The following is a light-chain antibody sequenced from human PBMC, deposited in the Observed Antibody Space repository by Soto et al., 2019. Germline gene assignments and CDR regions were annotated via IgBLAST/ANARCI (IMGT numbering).Light chain of an antibody. CDR3: SSYTNTSTLV. Sequence: QSLPTQPAPVSGSPGQSITISCSGTSSDLGAYKYVSWYQQHPDKAPKLILYEVSRRPSGVSNRFSGSKSGNTASLPISGLLAEDEADYSCSSYTNTSTLVFGTGTKV. J-gene: IGLJ1*01. CDR1: SSDLGAYKY. CDR2: EVS. V-gene: IGLV2-14*03.